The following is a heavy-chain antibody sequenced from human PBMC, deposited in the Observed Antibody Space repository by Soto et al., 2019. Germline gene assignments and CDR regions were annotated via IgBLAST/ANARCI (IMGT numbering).Heavy chain of an antibody. CDR3: ARGSKASYYYYRRGYYTP. CDR1: GGTFSSYT. D-gene: IGHD3-22*01. CDR2: IIPILGIA. J-gene: IGHJ5*02. Sequence: QVQLVQSGAEVKKPGSSVKVSCKASGGTFSSYTISWVRQAPGQGLEWMGRIIPILGIANYAQKFQGRVTTTAAKSTRTAYMELSSLRSGDTAVYYCARGSKASYYYYRRGYYTPWGQGPLVTVSS. V-gene: IGHV1-69*02.